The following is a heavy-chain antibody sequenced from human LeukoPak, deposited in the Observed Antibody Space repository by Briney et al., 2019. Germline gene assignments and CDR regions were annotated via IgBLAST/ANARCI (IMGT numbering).Heavy chain of an antibody. CDR3: AKETLSRDAFDI. V-gene: IGHV3-23*01. D-gene: IGHD2/OR15-2a*01. CDR2: ISGSGGST. J-gene: IGHJ3*02. CDR1: GFTFSSYA. Sequence: PGGSLILPCAASGFTFSSYAMSWVRQAPGKGLEWVSAISGSGGSTYYADSVKGRFTISRDNSKNTLYLQMNSLRAEDTAVYYCAKETLSRDAFDIWGQGTMVTVSS.